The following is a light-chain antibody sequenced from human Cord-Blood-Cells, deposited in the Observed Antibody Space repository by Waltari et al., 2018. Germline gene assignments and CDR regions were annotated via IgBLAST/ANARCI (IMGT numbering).Light chain of an antibody. V-gene: IGKV1-5*03. Sequence: DIQMTQSPSTLSASVGDRVTITCRASQSISSWLAWNQQKPGKAPKLLIYKASSLESGVPSMFSGSGSGTEFTLTFSSLQPDDFATYYCQQYNSYLSFGQGTKVEIK. CDR2: KAS. J-gene: IGKJ1*01. CDR1: QSISSW. CDR3: QQYNSYLS.